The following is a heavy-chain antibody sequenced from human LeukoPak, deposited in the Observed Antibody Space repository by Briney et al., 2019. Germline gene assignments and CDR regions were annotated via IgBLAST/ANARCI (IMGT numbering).Heavy chain of an antibody. CDR3: ARYGSGSYSDSYGMDV. V-gene: IGHV1-8*01. CDR2: MNPNSGNT. J-gene: IGHJ6*02. D-gene: IGHD3-10*01. CDR1: GYTFTSYD. Sequence: ASVKVSCKASGYTFTSYDINWVRQATGQGPEWMGWMNPNSGNTGYAQKFQGRVTMTRNTSISTAYMELSSLRSEDTAVYYCARYGSGSYSDSYGMDVWGQGTTVTVSS.